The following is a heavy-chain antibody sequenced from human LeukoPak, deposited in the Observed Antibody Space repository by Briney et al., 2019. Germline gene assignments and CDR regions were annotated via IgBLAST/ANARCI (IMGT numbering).Heavy chain of an antibody. V-gene: IGHV4-59*08. CDR1: GGSISSYY. CDR2: IYYSGST. CDR3: ARMGDGYNHFDY. D-gene: IGHD5-24*01. J-gene: IGHJ4*02. Sequence: PSKTLSLTCTVSGGSISSYYWSWIRQPPGKGLEWIGYIYYSGSTNYNPSLKSRVTISVDTSKNQFSLKLSSVTAADTAVYYCARMGDGYNHFDYWGQGTLVTVSS.